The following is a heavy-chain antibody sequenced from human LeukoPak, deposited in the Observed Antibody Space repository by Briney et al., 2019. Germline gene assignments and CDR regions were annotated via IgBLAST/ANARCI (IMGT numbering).Heavy chain of an antibody. D-gene: IGHD1-26*01. CDR2: VYYTGST. J-gene: IGHJ4*02. Sequence: SETLSLTCSVSGGSFSSGDYYWGWVRQPPGKGLEFIGSVYYTGSTYYTPSLKSRVTMSIDTSKNQFSLRLSSVTAADTAVYYCVREFGVGATFDYWDQGTLVTVSS. CDR3: VREFGVGATFDY. V-gene: IGHV4-39*07. CDR1: GGSFSSGDYY.